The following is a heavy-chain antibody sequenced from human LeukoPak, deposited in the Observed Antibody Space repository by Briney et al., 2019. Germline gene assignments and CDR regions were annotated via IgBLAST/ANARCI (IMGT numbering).Heavy chain of an antibody. D-gene: IGHD1-26*01. CDR2: IYYNGNT. J-gene: IGHJ6*02. Sequence: SETLSLTCSISDGSINSYYWNWIRRPPGKGLEWIGYIYYNGNTNYSPSLKSRVTMSVDTSKNLFSLKVSSVTAADTAVYYCARGRSNYYGMDVWGQGTTVTVSS. CDR1: DGSINSYY. V-gene: IGHV4-59*01. CDR3: ARGRSNYYGMDV.